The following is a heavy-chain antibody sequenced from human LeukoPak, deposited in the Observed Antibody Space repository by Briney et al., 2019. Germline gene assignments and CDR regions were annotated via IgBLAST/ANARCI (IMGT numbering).Heavy chain of an antibody. V-gene: IGHV3-33*01. CDR1: GFTFSSYG. D-gene: IGHD3-10*01. J-gene: IGHJ6*02. CDR2: IWYDGSNK. CDR3: ARDYYGSGFYYYYGMDV. Sequence: GRSLRLSCAASGFTFSSYGMHWVRQAPGKGLEWVAVIWYDGSNKYYADSVKGRFTISRDNSKNTLYLQMNSLRAEDTAVYYSARDYYGSGFYYYYGMDVWGQGTTVTVSS.